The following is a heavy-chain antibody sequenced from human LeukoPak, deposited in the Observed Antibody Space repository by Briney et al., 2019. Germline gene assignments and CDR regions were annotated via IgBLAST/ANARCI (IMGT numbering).Heavy chain of an antibody. J-gene: IGHJ4*02. V-gene: IGHV3-30*02. CDR1: GFTFSSYG. CDR3: ATSLLRFLEWFAGY. D-gene: IGHD3-3*01. CDR2: IRYDGSNK. Sequence: GGSLRLSCAASGFTFSSYGMHWVRQAPGKGLEGVAFIRYDGSNKYYADSVKGRFTISRDNSKNTLYLQMNSLRAEDTAVYYCATSLLRFLEWFAGYWGQGTLVTVSS.